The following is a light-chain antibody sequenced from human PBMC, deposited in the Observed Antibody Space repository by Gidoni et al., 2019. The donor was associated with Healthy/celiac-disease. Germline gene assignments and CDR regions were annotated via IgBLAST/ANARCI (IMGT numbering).Light chain of an antibody. CDR2: ENN. CDR1: SSNIGNNY. CDR3: GTWDSSLSGVV. Sequence: QSVLTQPPSVSAAPGQKVTISCSGSSSNIGNNYVSCYQQLPGTAPKLLIYENNKRPSGIPDRFSGSKSGTSATLGITGLQTGDEADYYCGTWDSSLSGVVFGGGTKLTVL. V-gene: IGLV1-51*02. J-gene: IGLJ2*01.